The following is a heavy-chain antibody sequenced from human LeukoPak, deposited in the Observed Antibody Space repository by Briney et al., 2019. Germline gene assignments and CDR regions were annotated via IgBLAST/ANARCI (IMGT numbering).Heavy chain of an antibody. V-gene: IGHV1-46*01. D-gene: IGHD4-23*01. Sequence: ASVKVSCKASGYTFTSYYMHWVRRAPGQGLEWMGIINPSGGSTSYAQKFQGRVTMTRDTSTSTVYMELSSLRSEDTAVYYCARAVYGDKGGGAFDIWGQGTMVTVSS. J-gene: IGHJ3*02. CDR2: INPSGGST. CDR3: ARAVYGDKGGGAFDI. CDR1: GYTFTSYY.